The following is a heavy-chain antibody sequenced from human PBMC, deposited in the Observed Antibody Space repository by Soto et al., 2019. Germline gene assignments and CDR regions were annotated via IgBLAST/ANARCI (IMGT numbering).Heavy chain of an antibody. D-gene: IGHD3-10*01. J-gene: IGHJ4*02. Sequence: PAESLSISCNGSGYSFTSYWISWVLQMPGKGLEWMGRIDPSDSYTNYSPSFQGHVTISADKSISTAYLQWSSLKASDTAMYYCARITNGSYGSGSYQFDYWGQGTMVTVSS. V-gene: IGHV5-10-1*01. CDR2: IDPSDSYT. CDR3: ARITNGSYGSGSYQFDY. CDR1: GYSFTSYW.